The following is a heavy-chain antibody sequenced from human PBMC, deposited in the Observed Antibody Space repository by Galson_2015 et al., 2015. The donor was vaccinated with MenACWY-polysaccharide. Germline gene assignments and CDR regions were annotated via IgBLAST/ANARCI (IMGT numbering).Heavy chain of an antibody. J-gene: IGHJ5*02. Sequence: TLSLTCTVSGDSITSGGYFWSWIRQHPGEGLEWIASISYDGGTYYNPSLESRVTISVDTPKNQFSLKLSSVTAADTAVYYCARGGRAVSNRNWFDPWGQGTLVTVSS. CDR3: ARGGRAVSNRNWFDP. D-gene: IGHD3-16*01. CDR1: GDSITSGGYF. V-gene: IGHV4-31*03. CDR2: ISYDGGT.